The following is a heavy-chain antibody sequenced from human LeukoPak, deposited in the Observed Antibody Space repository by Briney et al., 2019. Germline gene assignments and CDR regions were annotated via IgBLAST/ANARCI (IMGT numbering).Heavy chain of an antibody. Sequence: GGSLRLSCAASGFTFSSYAMSWVRQAPGKGLEWVSPISGSGGSTYYADSVKGRFTISRDNSKNTLYLQMNSLRAEDAAVYYCARQDGDYVVSGMDVWGQGTTVTVSS. D-gene: IGHD4-17*01. CDR3: ARQDGDYVVSGMDV. CDR1: GFTFSSYA. CDR2: ISGSGGST. J-gene: IGHJ6*02. V-gene: IGHV3-23*01.